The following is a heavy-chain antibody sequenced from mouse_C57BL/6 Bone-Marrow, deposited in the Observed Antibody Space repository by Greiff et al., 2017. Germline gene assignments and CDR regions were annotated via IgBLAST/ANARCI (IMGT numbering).Heavy chain of an antibody. CDR3: ARNGATVVARYFDV. V-gene: IGHV1-81*01. J-gene: IGHJ1*03. D-gene: IGHD1-1*01. CDR1: GYTFTSYG. CDR2: IYPRSGNT. Sequence: VKLMESGAELARPGASVKLSCKASGYTFTSYGISWVKQRTGQGLEWIGEIYPRSGNTYYNEKFKGKATLTADKSSSTAYMELRSLTSEDSAVYFCARNGATVVARYFDVWGTGTTVTVSS.